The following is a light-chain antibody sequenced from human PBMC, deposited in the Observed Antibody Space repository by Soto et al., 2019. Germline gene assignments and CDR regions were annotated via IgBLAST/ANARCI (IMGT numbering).Light chain of an antibody. CDR1: QTVSRY. CDR2: DAS. Sequence: VLIQSPATLSLSPGERATLSCRASQTVSRYLAWFQQKPGQPPRLLIYDASNRATGISARFSGSGSGTDYTLTISSLEPEDFAVYYCQQRSTWPLLTFGGGTKVEI. CDR3: QQRSTWPLLT. V-gene: IGKV3-11*01. J-gene: IGKJ4*01.